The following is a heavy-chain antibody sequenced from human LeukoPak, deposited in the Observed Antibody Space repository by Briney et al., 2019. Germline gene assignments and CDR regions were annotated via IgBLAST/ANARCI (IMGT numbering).Heavy chain of an antibody. D-gene: IGHD4-23*01. CDR3: ARDSPSGGYGGNSGNSDYYYGMDV. CDR2: INPNSGGT. V-gene: IGHV1-2*02. CDR1: GYTFTGYY. J-gene: IGHJ6*02. Sequence: ASVKVSCKASGYTFTGYYMHWVRQAPGQGLEWMGWINPNSGGTNYAQKFQGRVTMTRDTSISTAYMELSRLRSDDTAVYYCARDSPSGGYGGNSGNSDYYYGMDVWGQGTTVTVSS.